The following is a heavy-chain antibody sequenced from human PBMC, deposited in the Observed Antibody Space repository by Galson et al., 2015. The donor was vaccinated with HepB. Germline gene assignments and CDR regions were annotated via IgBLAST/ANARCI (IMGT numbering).Heavy chain of an antibody. CDR2: INPSGGST. J-gene: IGHJ6*03. V-gene: IGHV1-46*01. CDR3: ARDPLIYSYGTYYYYMDV. D-gene: IGHD5-18*01. Sequence: SVKVSCKASGYTFTSYYMHWVRQAPGQGLEWMGIINPSGGSTSYAQKFQGRVTMTRDTSTSTVYMELSSLRSEDTAVYYCARDPLIYSYGTYYYYMDVWGKGTTVTVSS. CDR1: GYTFTSYY.